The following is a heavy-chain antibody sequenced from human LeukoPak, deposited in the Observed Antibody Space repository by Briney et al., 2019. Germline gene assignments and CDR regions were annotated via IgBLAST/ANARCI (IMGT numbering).Heavy chain of an antibody. CDR2: INHSGST. Sequence: SETLSLTCAVYGESFSGYYWSWIRQPPGKGLEWIGEINHSGSTNYNPSLKSRVTISVDTSKNQFSLKLSSVTAADTAVYYCVRGRRRATTRYYFDYWGQGTLVTVSS. CDR3: VRGRRRATTRYYFDY. V-gene: IGHV4-34*01. J-gene: IGHJ4*02. CDR1: GESFSGYY. D-gene: IGHD4-11*01.